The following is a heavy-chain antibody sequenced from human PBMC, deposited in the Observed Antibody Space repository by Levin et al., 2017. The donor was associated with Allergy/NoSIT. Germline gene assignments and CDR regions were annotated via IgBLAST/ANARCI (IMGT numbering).Heavy chain of an antibody. CDR2: IWHDGSNK. D-gene: IGHD3-22*01. J-gene: IGHJ4*02. CDR1: GFTFSSYA. CDR3: ARDFSGCYASDY. Sequence: GGSLRLSCAASGFTFSSYAMHWVRQAPGKGLEWVAVIWHDGSNKYYVDSVKGRFTISRDNSKNTLYLQMNSLRVEDTAVYYCARDFSGCYASDYWGQGTLVTVSS. V-gene: IGHV3-30*04.